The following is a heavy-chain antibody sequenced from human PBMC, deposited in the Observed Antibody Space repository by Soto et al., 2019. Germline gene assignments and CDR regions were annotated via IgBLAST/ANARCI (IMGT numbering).Heavy chain of an antibody. V-gene: IGHV3-74*01. CDR1: GFTFSTYW. CDR3: ARDQTVVTNWFDP. CDR2: INSDGSST. Sequence: EVQLVESGGGLVQPGGSLRLSCAASGFTFSTYWMHWVRQAPGKGLVWVSRINSDGSSTSYADSVKGRFTISRDNAKNALYLQMNSLRAEDTAVYYCARDQTVVTNWFDPWGQGTLVTVSS. J-gene: IGHJ5*02. D-gene: IGHD3-22*01.